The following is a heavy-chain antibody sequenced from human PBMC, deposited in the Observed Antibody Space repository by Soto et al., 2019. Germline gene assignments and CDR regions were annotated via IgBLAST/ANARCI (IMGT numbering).Heavy chain of an antibody. CDR2: INHSGST. Sequence: SETLSLTCAVYGGSFSGYYWSWIRQPPGKGLEWIGEINHSGSTNYNPSLKSRVTISVDTSKNQFSLKLSSVTAADTAVYYCARGRHDIVVVVAATQFDYWGQGTLVTVSS. V-gene: IGHV4-34*01. CDR1: GGSFSGYY. D-gene: IGHD2-15*01. CDR3: ARGRHDIVVVVAATQFDY. J-gene: IGHJ4*02.